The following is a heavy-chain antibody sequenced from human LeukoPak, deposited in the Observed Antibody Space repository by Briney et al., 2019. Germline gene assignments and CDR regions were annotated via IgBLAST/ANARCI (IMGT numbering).Heavy chain of an antibody. CDR2: IKSKTDGGTA. Sequence: GGSLRLSCATSGFTFNNPWMAWVCQAPGKGLEWVGRIKSKTDGGTAYYTAPVKGRFIISRDDSKNTLSLQMNSLKTEDTALYYCTTDLRDWGQGTLVTVSS. V-gene: IGHV3-15*01. CDR3: TTDLRD. J-gene: IGHJ4*02. CDR1: GFTFNNPW.